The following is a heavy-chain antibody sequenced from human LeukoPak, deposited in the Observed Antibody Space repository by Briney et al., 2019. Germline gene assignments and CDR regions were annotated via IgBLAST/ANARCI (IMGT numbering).Heavy chain of an antibody. J-gene: IGHJ5*02. V-gene: IGHV4-61*02. D-gene: IGHD6-13*01. Sequence: PSETLSLTCAVSGVSISNGGYSWSWIRQPPGTGLEWIGRISTSGSTNYNPSLKSRVTMSVDTSKNQFSLKLSSVTAADTAVYYCARDTYKYSSSLGWFDPWGQGTLVTVSS. CDR3: ARDTYKYSSSLGWFDP. CDR2: ISTSGST. CDR1: GVSISNGGYS.